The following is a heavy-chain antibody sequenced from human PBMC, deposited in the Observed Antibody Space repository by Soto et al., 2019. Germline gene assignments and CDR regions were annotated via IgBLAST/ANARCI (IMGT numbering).Heavy chain of an antibody. Sequence: QLQLQESGPGLVKPSETLSLTCTVSGGSISSSSYYWGWIRQPPGKGLEWIGRIYYSGSTYYNPSLKSRVTISVDTSKNQFSLKLSSVTAADTAVYYCARGYSSSWYGSNWFDPWGQGTLVTVSS. CDR3: ARGYSSSWYGSNWFDP. V-gene: IGHV4-39*01. CDR2: IYYSGST. J-gene: IGHJ5*02. D-gene: IGHD6-13*01. CDR1: GGSISSSSYY.